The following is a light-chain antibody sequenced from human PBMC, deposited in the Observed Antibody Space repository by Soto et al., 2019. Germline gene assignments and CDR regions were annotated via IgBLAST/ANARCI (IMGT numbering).Light chain of an antibody. CDR1: QTISTN. Sequence: DIQMTQSPSSLSAAVGDIVTVTCRASQTISTNLNWYQQKPGKAPNLLISAASSLQSGVPSRFSCSGSGTEFTLTISTLQPEDFATYYCQQSYSDPPSFGGGTKVEI. CDR3: QQSYSDPPS. V-gene: IGKV1-39*01. CDR2: AAS. J-gene: IGKJ4*01.